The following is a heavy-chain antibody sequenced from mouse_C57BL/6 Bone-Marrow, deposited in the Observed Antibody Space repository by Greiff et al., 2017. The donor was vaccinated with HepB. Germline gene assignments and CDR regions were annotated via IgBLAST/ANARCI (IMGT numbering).Heavy chain of an antibody. CDR3: AREGGYYRFAD. Sequence: VQLKQSGPVLVKPGASVKMSCKASGYTFTDYYMNWVKQSHGKSLEWIGDINPYNGGTSYNQKFKGKATLTVDKSSSTAYMELNSLTSEDSAVYYCAREGGYYRFADWGQGTLVTVSA. D-gene: IGHD2-3*01. CDR1: GYTFTDYY. V-gene: IGHV1-19*01. J-gene: IGHJ3*01. CDR2: INPYNGGT.